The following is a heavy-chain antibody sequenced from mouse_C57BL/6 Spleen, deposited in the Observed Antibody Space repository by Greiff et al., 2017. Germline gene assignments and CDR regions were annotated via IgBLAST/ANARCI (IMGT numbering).Heavy chain of an antibody. V-gene: IGHV14-3*01. J-gene: IGHJ2*01. D-gene: IGHD2-12*01. CDR1: GFNIKNTY. CDR2: IDPANGKT. Sequence: EVQLQQSVAELVRPGASVKLSCTASGFNIKNTYMHWVKQRPEQGLEWIGRIDPANGKTQSAPKFQGKATITAYTSTNTAYLQLSSLTSEDTANYSSARAYSPYCFAYWGQGTTLTVSS. CDR3: ARAYSPYCFAY.